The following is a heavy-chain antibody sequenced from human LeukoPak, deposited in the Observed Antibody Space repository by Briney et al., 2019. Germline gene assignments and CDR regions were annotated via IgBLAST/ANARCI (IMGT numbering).Heavy chain of an antibody. Sequence: SETLSLTCAVYGGSFSGYYWGWIRQPPGKGLEWSGEINHSGSTNYNPSLKRRGTISVDTSKNQFSLKLTSVTAADTAVYYCARGRVVVVPAAIFSGWFDPWGQGTLVTVSS. CDR1: GGSFSGYY. J-gene: IGHJ5*02. D-gene: IGHD2-2*02. V-gene: IGHV4-34*01. CDR2: INHSGST. CDR3: ARGRVVVVPAAIFSGWFDP.